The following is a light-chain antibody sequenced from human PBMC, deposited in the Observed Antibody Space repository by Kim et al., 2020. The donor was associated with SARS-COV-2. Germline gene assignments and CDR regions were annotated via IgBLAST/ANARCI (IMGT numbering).Light chain of an antibody. CDR2: KTS. J-gene: IGKJ1*01. V-gene: IGKV1-39*01. CDR3: QQSYSFPRT. CDR1: QSVSGW. Sequence: ASVGDRVTIPCRASQSVSGWLNWYQQKPGRAPHLLVYKTSTLQTGVPPRFSGSGSGTDFTLTISSLQPEDFAAYYCQQSYSFPRTFGQGTKVDIK.